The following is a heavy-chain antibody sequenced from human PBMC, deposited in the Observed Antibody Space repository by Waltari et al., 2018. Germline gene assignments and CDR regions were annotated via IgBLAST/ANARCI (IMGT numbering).Heavy chain of an antibody. CDR3: ARKGGSFVFDY. J-gene: IGHJ4*02. Sequence: QLQLQESGPGLVKPSETLSLTCTVSGYSISSSNWWGWIRQPPGKGLEWIGYIYYSGSTYYNPSLKSRVTMSVDTSKNQFSLKLSSVTAVDTAVYYCARKGGSFVFDYWGQGTLVIVSS. V-gene: IGHV4-28*01. CDR1: GYSISSSNW. CDR2: IYYSGST. D-gene: IGHD3-16*01.